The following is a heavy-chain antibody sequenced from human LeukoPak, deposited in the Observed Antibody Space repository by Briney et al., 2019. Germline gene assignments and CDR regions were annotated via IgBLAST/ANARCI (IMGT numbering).Heavy chain of an antibody. V-gene: IGHV4-34*01. Sequence: PSETLSLTCAVYGGSFSGYYWSWIRQPPGKGLEWIGEINHSGSTNYNPSLKSRVTISVDTSKNQFSLKLSSVTAADTAVYYCARESAAGPREWGQGTLVTVSS. D-gene: IGHD6-13*01. J-gene: IGHJ4*02. CDR2: INHSGST. CDR1: GGSFSGYY. CDR3: ARESAAGPRE.